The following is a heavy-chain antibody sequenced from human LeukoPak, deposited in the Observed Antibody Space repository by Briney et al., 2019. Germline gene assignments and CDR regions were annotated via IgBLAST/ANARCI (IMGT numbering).Heavy chain of an antibody. J-gene: IGHJ5*02. CDR3: ARSPYSSSWYPFAP. CDR2: IYTSGST. V-gene: IGHV4-61*02. D-gene: IGHD6-13*01. Sequence: PSETLSLTCTVSGGSISSSSYYWGWIRQPAGKGLEWIGRIYTSGSTNYNPSLKSRVTMSVDTSKNQFSLKLSSVTAADTAVYYCARSPYSSSWYPFAPWGQGTLVTVSS. CDR1: GGSISSSSYY.